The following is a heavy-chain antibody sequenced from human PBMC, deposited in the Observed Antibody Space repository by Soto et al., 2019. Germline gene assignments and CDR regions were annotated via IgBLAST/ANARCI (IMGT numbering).Heavy chain of an antibody. CDR2: INYRGST. Sequence: TLSLTCTVSGGSISSSNDYWGWIRQPPGKGLEWIGSINYRGSTYYSPSLKSRVTISVDTSKNQFSLKLNSVTAADTAVYYCARHPGMDVWGQGTTVTVSS. CDR1: GGSISSSNDY. J-gene: IGHJ6*02. V-gene: IGHV4-39*01. CDR3: ARHPGMDV.